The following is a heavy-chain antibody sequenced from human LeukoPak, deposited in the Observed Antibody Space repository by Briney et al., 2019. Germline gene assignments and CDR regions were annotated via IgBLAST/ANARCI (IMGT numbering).Heavy chain of an antibody. V-gene: IGHV4-59*01. CDR2: IYYTGST. J-gene: IGHJ4*02. CDR3: ARFRGSSTWSYYFDF. Sequence: SETLSLTCTVSGSSISTYYWSWLRQPPGMGLEWIGYIYYTGSTNYNPSLKSRVTISLDTSKNQLSLRLSSVTAADTAVYYCARFRGSSTWSYYFDFWGQGTLVTVSS. CDR1: GSSISTYY. D-gene: IGHD6-13*01.